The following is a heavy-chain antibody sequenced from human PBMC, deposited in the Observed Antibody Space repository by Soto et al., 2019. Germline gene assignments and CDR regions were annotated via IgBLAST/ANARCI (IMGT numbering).Heavy chain of an antibody. CDR3: ARSIVVVTALDY. CDR1: GYTFTSYA. J-gene: IGHJ4*02. D-gene: IGHD2-21*02. Sequence: QVQLVQSGAEEKKPGASVKVSCKASGYTFTSYAMHWVRQAPGQRLEWMGWINAGNGNTKYSQKFPGRVTITRDTSAITAYMELSSVRSEDTAVYYCARSIVVVTALDYWGQGTLVTVSS. V-gene: IGHV1-3*05. CDR2: INAGNGNT.